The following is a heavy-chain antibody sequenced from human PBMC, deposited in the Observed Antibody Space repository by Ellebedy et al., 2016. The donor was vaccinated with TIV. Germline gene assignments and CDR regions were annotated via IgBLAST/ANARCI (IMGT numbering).Heavy chain of an antibody. D-gene: IGHD6-13*01. V-gene: IGHV3-15*01. CDR2: IKSNSDGGTT. Sequence: GESLKISXAASGFTFSDAWMSWVRQAPGKGLECVGHIKSNSDGGTTDYTAPVKGRFTIPRDDSKNTLYLQMNSLKTEDTAVYYCTTRGSRWHFAPNYWGQGTPVTVSS. J-gene: IGHJ4*02. CDR3: TTRGSRWHFAPNY. CDR1: GFTFSDAW.